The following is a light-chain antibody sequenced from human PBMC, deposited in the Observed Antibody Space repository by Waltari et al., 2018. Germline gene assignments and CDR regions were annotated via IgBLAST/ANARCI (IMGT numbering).Light chain of an antibody. CDR3: QTGGHGTWV. CDR1: SGHSGHI. Sequence: QLVLTQSPSASASLGASVKPPCTLSSGHSGHIIAWLQKQPEKGPRFLMKVNSDGSHTKGDEIPDRFSGSSSGAERYLTISSLQAGDEADYYCQTGGHGTWVFGGGTKLTVL. J-gene: IGLJ3*02. V-gene: IGLV4-69*01. CDR2: VNSDGSH.